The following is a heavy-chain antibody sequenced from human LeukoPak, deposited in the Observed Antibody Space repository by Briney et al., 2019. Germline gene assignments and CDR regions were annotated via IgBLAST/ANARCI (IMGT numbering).Heavy chain of an antibody. D-gene: IGHD6-19*01. Sequence: GASVKVSCKASGGTFSSYAISWVRQAPGQGLEGVGGSIPIFGTANYAQKFQGRVTITADKSTSTAYMELSSLRSEDTAVYYCARAVAGTFGYYYYYMDVWGKGTTVTVSS. J-gene: IGHJ6*03. CDR3: ARAVAGTFGYYYYYMDV. V-gene: IGHV1-69*06. CDR2: SIPIFGTA. CDR1: GGTFSSYA.